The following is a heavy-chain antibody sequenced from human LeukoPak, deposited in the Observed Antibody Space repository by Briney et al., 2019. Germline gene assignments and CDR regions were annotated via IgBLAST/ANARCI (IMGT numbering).Heavy chain of an antibody. J-gene: IGHJ6*03. CDR3: ARKGEHYYYYYMDV. Sequence: ASVKVSCKASGYTFTSYYMHWVRQAPGQGLEWMGWINPNSGGTNYAQKFQGRVTMTRDTSISTAYMELSRLRSDDTAVYYCARKGEHYYYYYMDVWGKGTTVTISS. D-gene: IGHD1/OR15-1a*01. CDR2: INPNSGGT. V-gene: IGHV1-2*02. CDR1: GYTFTSYY.